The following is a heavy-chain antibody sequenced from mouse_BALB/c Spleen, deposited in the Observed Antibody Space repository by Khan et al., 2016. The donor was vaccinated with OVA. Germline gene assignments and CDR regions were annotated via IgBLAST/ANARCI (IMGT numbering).Heavy chain of an antibody. J-gene: IGHJ2*01. Sequence: EVQLQESGPGLVKPSQSLSLTCTVTGYSITSDYAWNWIRQFPGNKLEWMGYISYSGRTSSKPSLKSRLSITRDTSTHQFFLQLNSVTTEDTATYYCARSVTITTVVATDFDYWGQGTTLTVSS. D-gene: IGHD1-1*01. CDR2: ISYSGRT. CDR1: GYSITSDYA. CDR3: ARSVTITTVVATDFDY. V-gene: IGHV3-2*02.